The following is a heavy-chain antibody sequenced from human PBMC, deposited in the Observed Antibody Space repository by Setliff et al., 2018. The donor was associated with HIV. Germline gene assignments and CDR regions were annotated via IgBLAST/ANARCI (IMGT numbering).Heavy chain of an antibody. J-gene: IGHJ3*01. Sequence: ASVKVSCKSSGYMFIAYGMSWVRRAPGQGLEWMGWIGPYNGRTEYSQEFQGRVSLTIDTSASPAYMELRSLRSDDTAVYYCARDDGGYHYAEAFDVWGQGTMVTGSS. D-gene: IGHD3-16*01. CDR2: IGPYNGRT. CDR3: ARDDGGYHYAEAFDV. V-gene: IGHV1-18*01. CDR1: GYMFIAYG.